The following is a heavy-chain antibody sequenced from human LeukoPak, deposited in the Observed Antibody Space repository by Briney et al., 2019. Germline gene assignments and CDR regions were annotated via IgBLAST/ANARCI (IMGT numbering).Heavy chain of an antibody. Sequence: GGSLRLSCAASGFTFSSYSMNWVRQAPGKGLDWVSSISSSSSYIYYADSVKGRFTISRDNAKNSLYLQMNSLRAEDTAVYYCASGITIFGVAAGYWGQGTLVTVSS. D-gene: IGHD3-3*01. CDR3: ASGITIFGVAAGY. CDR1: GFTFSSYS. J-gene: IGHJ4*02. V-gene: IGHV3-21*01. CDR2: ISSSSSYI.